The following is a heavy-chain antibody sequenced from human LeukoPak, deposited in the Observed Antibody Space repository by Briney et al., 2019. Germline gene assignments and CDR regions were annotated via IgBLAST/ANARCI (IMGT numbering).Heavy chain of an antibody. CDR1: GGSISSYH. V-gene: IGHV4-59*08. J-gene: IGHJ4*02. CDR3: ARRHYDSSGYYVD. CDR2: IYYSGSS. Sequence: SETLSLTCTVSGGSISSYHWSWIRQPPGKGLEWIGYIYYSGSSDYNPSLKSRVTISVDTSRNQLSLKLRSVTAADTAVYYCARRHYDSSGYYVDWGQGTLVTVSS. D-gene: IGHD3-22*01.